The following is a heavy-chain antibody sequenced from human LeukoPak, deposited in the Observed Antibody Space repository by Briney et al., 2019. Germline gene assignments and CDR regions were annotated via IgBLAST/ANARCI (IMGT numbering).Heavy chain of an antibody. CDR1: GGSISTSTYY. D-gene: IGHD6-19*01. V-gene: IGHV4-39*01. CDR2: IYYTGST. J-gene: IGHJ4*02. Sequence: QPSETLSLTCTVSGGSISTSTYYWGWIRQPPGKGLEWIGSIYYTGSTYYNPSLKSRLTISVDTSKNQFSLKLSSVTAADMATYYCARRAGYSSGWGFDYWGQGVLVTVSS. CDR3: ARRAGYSSGWGFDY.